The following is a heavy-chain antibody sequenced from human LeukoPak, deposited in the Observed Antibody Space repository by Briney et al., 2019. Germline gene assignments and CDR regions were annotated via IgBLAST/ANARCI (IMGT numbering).Heavy chain of an antibody. CDR3: ARGTNFYGSGSNSWFDP. V-gene: IGHV4-4*02. CDR2: IYHSGSTNY. D-gene: IGHD3-10*01. J-gene: IGHJ5*02. Sequence: SETLSLTCAVSGDSISSNNWWTWVRQPPGKGLEWIGEIYHSGSTNYNYNPSLKSRVTISVDKSKNQFSLRLSSVTAADTAVYYCARGTNFYGSGSNSWFDPWGQGTLVTVSS. CDR1: GDSISSNNW.